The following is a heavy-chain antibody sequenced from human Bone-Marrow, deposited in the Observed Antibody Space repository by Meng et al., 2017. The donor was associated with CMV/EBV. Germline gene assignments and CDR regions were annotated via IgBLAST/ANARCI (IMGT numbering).Heavy chain of an antibody. V-gene: IGHV1-18*01. Sequence: FTFPSYGISWVRQAPGQGLEWMGWISAYNGNTNYAQKLQGRVTMTTDTSTSTAYMELRSLRSDDTAVYYCARGDGYSSSWQQGWFDPWGQGTLVTVSS. D-gene: IGHD6-13*01. CDR3: ARGDGYSSSWQQGWFDP. CDR1: FTFPSYG. CDR2: ISAYNGNT. J-gene: IGHJ5*02.